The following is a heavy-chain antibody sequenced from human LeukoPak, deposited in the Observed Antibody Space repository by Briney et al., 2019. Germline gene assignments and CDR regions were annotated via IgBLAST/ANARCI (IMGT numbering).Heavy chain of an antibody. D-gene: IGHD3-3*01. CDR3: ARGRPLTIFGVAHNWFDP. CDR2: IYRSGST. CDR1: GYSISSGYY. J-gene: IGHJ5*02. Sequence: SETLSLTCIVSGYSISSGYYWGWIRQSPGKALEWIGTIYRSGSTYSNPSLKSRVTISVDTSKNQFSLKLSSVTAADTAVYYCARGRPLTIFGVAHNWFDPWGQGTLVTVSS. V-gene: IGHV4-38-2*02.